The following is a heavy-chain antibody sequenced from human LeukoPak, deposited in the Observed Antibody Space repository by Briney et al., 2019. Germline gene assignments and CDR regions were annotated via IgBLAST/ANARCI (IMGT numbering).Heavy chain of an antibody. V-gene: IGHV4-39*02. D-gene: IGHD2/OR15-2a*01. Sequence: SDTLYLTCTVSGGTFSSSTYYWGRNRQPPGQGLEWIGNMYYGGDTYDNPSLKSRVITSVDTSKNHFSLKLSSVTAADTAVYYCARLNSYFDYWGQGTLVTVSS. CDR2: MYYGGDT. CDR3: ARLNSYFDY. J-gene: IGHJ4*02. CDR1: GGTFSSSTYY.